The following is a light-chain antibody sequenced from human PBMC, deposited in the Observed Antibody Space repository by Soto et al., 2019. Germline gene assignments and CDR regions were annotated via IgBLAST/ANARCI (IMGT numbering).Light chain of an antibody. CDR2: KAS. J-gene: IGKJ1*01. V-gene: IGKV1-5*03. Sequence: DIQMTQSPSTLSASVGDRVTITCRASESIDSWLAWHQQKPGRAPKLLISKASSLESGFPSRFSGSGFGTEVTLTISSLQPDDFATYYCQQYNSYRAFGQGTKVEI. CDR1: ESIDSW. CDR3: QQYNSYRA.